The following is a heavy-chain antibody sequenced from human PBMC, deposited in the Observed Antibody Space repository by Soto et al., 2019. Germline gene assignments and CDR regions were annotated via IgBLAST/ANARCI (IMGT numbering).Heavy chain of an antibody. CDR2: ISWSGGSI. CDR1: GFTFADYG. D-gene: IGHD2-8*02. J-gene: IGHJ6*02. V-gene: IGHV3-9*01. CDR3: AKSTGGSANGMDV. Sequence: EVQLVESGGGLVQPGRSLRLSCAASGFTFADYGMHWGRQVPGKGLEWVSGISWSGGSIGYADSVKGRFSISRDNAKNSLYLQMNSLRGEDTALYYCAKSTGGSANGMDVWGQGTTVTVSS.